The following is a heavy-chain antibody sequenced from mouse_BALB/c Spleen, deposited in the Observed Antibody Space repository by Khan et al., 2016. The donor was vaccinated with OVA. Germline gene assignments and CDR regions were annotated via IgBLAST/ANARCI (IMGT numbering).Heavy chain of an antibody. CDR1: GFTFSTYG. CDR2: VSTGGSYT. V-gene: IGHV5-6*01. D-gene: IGHD1-1*01. J-gene: IGHJ3*01. Sequence: VELVESGGDLVKPGGSLKLSCAASGFTFSTYGMSWVRQAPDKRLEWVATVSTGGSYTYYPDSVKGRFTISRDNAKNTLYLQMSGLRSEDTAMFYCTRLADYYDSEGFAYWGQGTLVTVSA. CDR3: TRLADYYDSEGFAY.